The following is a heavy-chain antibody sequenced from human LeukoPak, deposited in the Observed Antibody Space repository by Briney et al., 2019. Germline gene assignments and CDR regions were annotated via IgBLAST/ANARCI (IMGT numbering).Heavy chain of an antibody. Sequence: VGSLRLSCAAPGFTLCSHLISSGRHAPGKGMERMDNIKQDGSEKNYVGSVKGRFTISRDNAKNSLYLQMNSLRGEDTAVYYCARGIRPDYWGQGTLATVSS. CDR1: GFTLCSHL. CDR2: IKQDGSEK. J-gene: IGHJ4*02. CDR3: ARGIRPDY. V-gene: IGHV3-7*04.